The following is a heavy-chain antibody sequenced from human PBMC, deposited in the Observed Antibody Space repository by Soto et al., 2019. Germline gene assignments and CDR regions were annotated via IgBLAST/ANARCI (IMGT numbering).Heavy chain of an antibody. CDR1: GFTFDDYA. CDR2: ISWNSGSI. Sequence: GGSLRLSCAASGFTFDDYAMHWVRQAPGKGLEWVSGISWNSGSIGYADSVKGRFTISRDNAKNSLYLQMNSLRAEDTALYYCAKVANQLSGGIGDDAFDIWGQGTMVTVSS. J-gene: IGHJ3*02. V-gene: IGHV3-9*01. D-gene: IGHD2-15*01. CDR3: AKVANQLSGGIGDDAFDI.